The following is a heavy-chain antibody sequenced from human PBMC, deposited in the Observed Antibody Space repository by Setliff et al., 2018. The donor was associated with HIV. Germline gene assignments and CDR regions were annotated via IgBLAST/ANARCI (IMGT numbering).Heavy chain of an antibody. CDR2: ISGSGDSA. CDR1: GFSFSNYA. V-gene: IGHV3-23*01. CDR3: AKDELFYYGSGNFYYCYFDF. D-gene: IGHD3-10*01. J-gene: IGHJ2*01. Sequence: LRLSCAASGFSFSNYAMTWVRQAPGKGLEWVSSISGSGDSAYYADSVRGRFTISRDFSNNTLYLQMNGLRAEDTALYYCAKDELFYYGSGNFYYCYFDFWGRGSLVTVSS.